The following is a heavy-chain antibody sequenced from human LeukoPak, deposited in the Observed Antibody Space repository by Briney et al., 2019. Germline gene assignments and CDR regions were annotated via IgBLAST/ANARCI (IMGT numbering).Heavy chain of an antibody. CDR3: AKVWAHDGSGNPYWHFDL. CDR2: ISGSGGST. D-gene: IGHD3-10*01. Sequence: GGSLRLSCAASGFTFSSYAMSWVRQAPGKGLEWVSAISGSGGSTYYADSVKGRFTISRDNSKNTLDLQMNSLRAEDTAVYYCAKVWAHDGSGNPYWHFDLWGRGTLVTVSS. J-gene: IGHJ2*01. CDR1: GFTFSSYA. V-gene: IGHV3-23*01.